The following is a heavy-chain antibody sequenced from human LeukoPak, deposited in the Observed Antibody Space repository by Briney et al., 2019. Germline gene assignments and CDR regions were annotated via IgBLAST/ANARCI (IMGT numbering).Heavy chain of an antibody. CDR3: ARDRVTTHSYYYGMDV. J-gene: IGHJ6*02. D-gene: IGHD4-17*01. CDR1: GYTFTSYG. V-gene: IGHV1-18*01. Sequence: GASVKVSCKASGYTFTSYGISWVRQAPGQGLEGMGWISAYNGNTNYAQKLQGRVTMTTDTSTSTAYMELRSLRSDDTAVYYCARDRVTTHSYYYGMDVWGQGTTVTVSS. CDR2: ISAYNGNT.